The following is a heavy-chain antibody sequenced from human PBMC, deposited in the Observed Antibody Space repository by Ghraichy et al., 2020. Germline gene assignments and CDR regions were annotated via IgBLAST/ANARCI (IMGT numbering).Heavy chain of an antibody. J-gene: IGHJ4*02. D-gene: IGHD6-13*01. Sequence: SETLSLTCTVSGGSISSGDYYWSWIRQPPGKGLEWIGYIYYSGSTYYNPSLKSRVTISVDTSKKQFSLKLSSVTAADTAVYYCASRRKGYLSGSWYDYWGQGTLVTVSS. CDR2: IYYSGST. V-gene: IGHV4-30-4*01. CDR1: GGSISSGDYY. CDR3: ASRRKGYLSGSWYDY.